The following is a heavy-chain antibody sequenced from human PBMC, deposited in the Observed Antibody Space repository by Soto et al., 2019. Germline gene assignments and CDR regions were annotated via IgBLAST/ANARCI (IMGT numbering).Heavy chain of an antibody. CDR2: ISGSGSRT. D-gene: IGHD3-16*01. CDR1: GFTFSSYA. Sequence: GGSLRFSCAASGFTFSSYAMSWVRQAPGKGLEWVSAISGSGSRTYYADSVKGRFTFSRDNSKKTLYLQMNSLRAEDTAVYFCAKGTYRHYVYWDHAFDIWGQGTMVTVSS. CDR3: AKGTYRHYVYWDHAFDI. J-gene: IGHJ3*02. V-gene: IGHV3-23*01.